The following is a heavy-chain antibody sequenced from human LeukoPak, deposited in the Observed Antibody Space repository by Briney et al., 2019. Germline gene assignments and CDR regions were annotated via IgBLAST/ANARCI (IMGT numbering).Heavy chain of an antibody. D-gene: IGHD6-19*01. CDR2: ISGSGGGT. J-gene: IGHJ5*01. V-gene: IGHV3-23*01. CDR3: AKKFSTGRLIHS. Sequence: PGGSLRLSCAASGFPFSNYAMCWVRQAPGKGLEWVSLISGSGGGTYYADSVKGRFTISRDNSKNTLYLQMNSLRAEDTAVYYCAKKFSTGRLIHSGGQGTWSPSPQ. CDR1: GFPFSNYA.